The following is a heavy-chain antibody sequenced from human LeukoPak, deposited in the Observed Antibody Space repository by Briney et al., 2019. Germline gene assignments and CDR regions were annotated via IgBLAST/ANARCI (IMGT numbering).Heavy chain of an antibody. CDR3: AREDSSGWYGAFDI. Sequence: GGSLRLSCAASGFTFSSYAMHWVRQAPGKGLEYVSAISSNGGSTYYANSVKGRFTISRDNSKNTLYLQMGSLRAEDMAVYYCAREDSSGWYGAFDIWGQGTLVTVSS. CDR1: GFTFSSYA. CDR2: ISSNGGST. V-gene: IGHV3-64*01. J-gene: IGHJ4*02. D-gene: IGHD6-19*01.